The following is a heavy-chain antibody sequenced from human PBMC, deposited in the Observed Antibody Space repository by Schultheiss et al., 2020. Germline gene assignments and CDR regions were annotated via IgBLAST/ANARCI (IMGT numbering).Heavy chain of an antibody. CDR3: ARETKVGGHDY. CDR2: ISYDGRYI. CDR1: GFTFSSYG. V-gene: IGHV3-30*03. J-gene: IGHJ4*02. Sequence: GGSLRLSCAASGFTFSSYGMHWVRQAPGKGLEWVAVISYDGRYIYYADSVKGRFTISRDNSKNTLYLQMNSLRAEDTAVYYCARETKVGGHDYWGQGTLVTVS. D-gene: IGHD1-26*01.